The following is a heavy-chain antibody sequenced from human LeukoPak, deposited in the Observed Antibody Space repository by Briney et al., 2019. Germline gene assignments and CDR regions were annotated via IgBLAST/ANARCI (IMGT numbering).Heavy chain of an antibody. Sequence: ASVKVSCKASGYTFISNYIHWVRQAPGQGLEWMGIIKASAGSTNYAQKFQGRVTMTWDMSTSTVYMELSSLTSDDTAVYYCARIGGPYDILIGYPHDAFDIWGQGTMVIVSS. CDR1: GYTFISNY. D-gene: IGHD3-9*01. V-gene: IGHV1-46*01. CDR3: ARIGGPYDILIGYPHDAFDI. CDR2: IKASAGST. J-gene: IGHJ3*02.